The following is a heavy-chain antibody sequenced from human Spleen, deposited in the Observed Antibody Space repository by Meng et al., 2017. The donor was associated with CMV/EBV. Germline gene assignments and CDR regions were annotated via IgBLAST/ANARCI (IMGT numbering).Heavy chain of an antibody. D-gene: IGHD3-10*01. J-gene: IGHJ4*02. CDR2: VSEATGST. CDR3: ARHITKMEFYLDY. CDR1: GFTCSKYA. Sequence: VASGFTCSKYAMSWVRQAPGGGLEWVSTVSEATGSTYYADSVKGRFTISRDTSKNTLYLQMNSLRAEDTAIYYCARHITKMEFYLDYWGQGALVTVSS. V-gene: IGHV3-23*01.